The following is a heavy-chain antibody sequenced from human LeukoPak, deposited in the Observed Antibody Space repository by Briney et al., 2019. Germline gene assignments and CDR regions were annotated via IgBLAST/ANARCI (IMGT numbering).Heavy chain of an antibody. CDR2: IYHSGTT. Sequence: SETLSLTCTVSGYSISSGYYWGWIRQPPGKGLEWIGSIYHSGTTYYNPSLKSRVTISVDTAKNQFSLKVNSVTAADTAVYYCARDPSDGGAAAGYYFDYWGQGTLVTVSS. CDR3: ARDPSDGGAAAGYYFDY. CDR1: GYSISSGYY. D-gene: IGHD6-13*01. V-gene: IGHV4-38-2*02. J-gene: IGHJ4*02.